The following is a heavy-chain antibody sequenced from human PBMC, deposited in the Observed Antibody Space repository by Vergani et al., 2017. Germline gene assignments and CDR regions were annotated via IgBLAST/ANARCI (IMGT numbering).Heavy chain of an antibody. J-gene: IGHJ4*02. CDR3: YTDYHDY. CDR2: IYDSGDT. D-gene: IGHD2-2*02. Sequence: QVQPQESGPGLVKPSETLSLTCSVSGDSMNTYYWTWIRQPPGKGLEWIGYIYDSGDTKYNPSLKSRVTMSLDTSKNQFSLNLYSVTAADTAVYFCYTDYHDYWGQGTLVTVSS. CDR1: GDSMNTYY. V-gene: IGHV4-59*01.